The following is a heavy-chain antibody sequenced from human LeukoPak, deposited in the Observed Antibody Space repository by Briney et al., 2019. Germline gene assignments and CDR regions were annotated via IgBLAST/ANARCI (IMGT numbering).Heavy chain of an antibody. CDR2: ISAYNGNT. Sequence: ASVKVSCKASGYTFTSYGISWVRQAPGQGLEWMGWISAYNGNTNYAQKLQGRVTMTTDTSTSTAYMELRSLRSDDTAVYYCARVEDIVATGKLLGDCWGQGTMVTVSP. D-gene: IGHD5-12*01. V-gene: IGHV1-18*01. CDR3: ARVEDIVATGKLLGDC. CDR1: GYTFTSYG. J-gene: IGHJ4*02.